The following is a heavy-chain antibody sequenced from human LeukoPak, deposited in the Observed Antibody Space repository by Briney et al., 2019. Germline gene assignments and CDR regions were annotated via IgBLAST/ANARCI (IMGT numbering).Heavy chain of an antibody. V-gene: IGHV3-53*04. CDR3: ARDSPYYDILTGYYLGYYYYGMDV. J-gene: IGHJ6*02. CDR1: GFTVSSNY. D-gene: IGHD3-9*01. CDR2: IYSGGST. Sequence: PGGSLRLSCAASGFTVSSNYMSWVRQAPGKGLEWVSVIYSGGSTYYADSVKGRFTVSRHNSKNTLYLQMNSLRAEDTAVYYCARDSPYYDILTGYYLGYYYYGMDVWGQGTTVTVSS.